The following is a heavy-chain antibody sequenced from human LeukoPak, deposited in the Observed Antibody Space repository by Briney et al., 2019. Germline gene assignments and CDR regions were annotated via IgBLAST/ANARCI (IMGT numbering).Heavy chain of an antibody. Sequence: ASVKVSCKASGYTFTSYGISWVRQAPGQGLEWMGWISAYNGNTNYAQKLQGRVTMTTDTSTSTAYMELRSLRSDDTAVYYCARANHYYDSSGYYTSFDYWGQGTLVTVSS. CDR1: GYTFTSYG. CDR2: ISAYNGNT. D-gene: IGHD3-22*01. J-gene: IGHJ4*02. V-gene: IGHV1-18*01. CDR3: ARANHYYDSSGYYTSFDY.